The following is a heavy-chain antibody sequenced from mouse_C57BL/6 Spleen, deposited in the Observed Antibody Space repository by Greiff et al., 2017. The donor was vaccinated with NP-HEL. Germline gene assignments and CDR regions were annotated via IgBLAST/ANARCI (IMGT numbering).Heavy chain of an antibody. CDR2: IYTSDSET. CDR1: GYTFTSYW. CDR3: ARRGTSNWDDY. J-gene: IGHJ2*01. V-gene: IGHV1-61*01. Sequence: QVQLQQSGAELVRPGSSVKLSCKASGYTFTSYWMDWVKQRPGQGLEWIGNIYTSDSETHYNQKFKDKATLTVDKSSSTAYMQLSSLTSEDSAVYYCARRGTSNWDDYWGQGTTLTVSS. D-gene: IGHD4-1*01.